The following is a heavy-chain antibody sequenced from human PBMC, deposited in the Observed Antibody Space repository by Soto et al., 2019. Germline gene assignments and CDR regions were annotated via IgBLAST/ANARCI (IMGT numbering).Heavy chain of an antibody. CDR1: GFNLNTYG. V-gene: IGHV3-30*03. J-gene: IGHJ4*02. CDR3: VRDLALMADY. D-gene: IGHD3-16*01. Sequence: PVGSLRLSCVASGFNLNTYGIYWVRQAPGKGLQWVAQILYDGSKKHYADSVRGRFTITRDNSKNTVYLQMDSLRVDDTATYYCVRDLALMADYWGQGTLVTVSS. CDR2: ILYDGSKK.